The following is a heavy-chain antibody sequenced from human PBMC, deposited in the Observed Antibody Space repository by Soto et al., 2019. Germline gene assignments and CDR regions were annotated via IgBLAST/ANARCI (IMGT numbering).Heavy chain of an antibody. CDR2: IIHSEST. CDR1: GGSFSGYY. J-gene: IGHJ6*02. Sequence: SETLSLTCAVYGGSFSGYYWSWIRQPPGKGLEWIGEIIHSESTKYNPSLKSRVTISVDTSKNQFSLKLSSVTAADTAVYYCARQRPTDGRWEFANYYGMDVWGQGTPVTVSS. D-gene: IGHD1-26*01. V-gene: IGHV4-34*12. CDR3: ARQRPTDGRWEFANYYGMDV.